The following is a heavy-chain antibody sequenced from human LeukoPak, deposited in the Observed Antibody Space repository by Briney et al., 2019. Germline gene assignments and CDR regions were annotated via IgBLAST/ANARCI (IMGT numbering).Heavy chain of an antibody. V-gene: IGHV4-59*01. CDR3: TKGYYDPFAC. D-gene: IGHD3-22*01. J-gene: IGHJ4*02. CDR1: GASINSYR. Sequence: SETLSLTCNVSGASINSYRWNWIRQPPGKGLEWIGYISYDGKTNYNPSLKSRLTLSVDTSKNQFSLNLNSVTAADTARYYCTKGYYDPFACWGQGPWSPSPQ. CDR2: ISYDGKT.